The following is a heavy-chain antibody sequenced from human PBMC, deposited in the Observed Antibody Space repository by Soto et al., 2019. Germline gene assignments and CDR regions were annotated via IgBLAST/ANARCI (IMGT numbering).Heavy chain of an antibody. Sequence: PSETLSLTCTVSGGSISSGDYYWSWIRQPPGKGLEWIGYIYYSGSTYYNPSLKSRVTISVDTSKNQFSLKLSSVTAADTAVYYCARGVRSGYSFDYWGQGTLVTVSS. J-gene: IGHJ4*02. V-gene: IGHV4-30-4*01. CDR2: IYYSGST. D-gene: IGHD3-3*01. CDR1: GGSISSGDYY. CDR3: ARGVRSGYSFDY.